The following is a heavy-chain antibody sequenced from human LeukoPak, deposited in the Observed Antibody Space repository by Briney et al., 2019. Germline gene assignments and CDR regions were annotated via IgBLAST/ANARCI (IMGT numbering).Heavy chain of an antibody. CDR3: ARDSSTSSLADP. D-gene: IGHD2-2*01. CDR1: GYTFTRYY. Sequence: ASVKVSCKASGYTFTRYYMHWVRQAPGQGLEWMGIIHPSSGSTSYAQKFEGRVTLTRDTSTSTVYMELISLRSEDTAVYYCARDSSTSSLADPWGQGTLLTLSS. CDR2: IHPSSGST. V-gene: IGHV1-46*01. J-gene: IGHJ5*02.